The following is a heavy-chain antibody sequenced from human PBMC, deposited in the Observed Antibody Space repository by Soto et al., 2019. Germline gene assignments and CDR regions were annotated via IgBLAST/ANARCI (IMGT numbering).Heavy chain of an antibody. V-gene: IGHV1-46*01. D-gene: IGHD2-21*01. J-gene: IGHJ6*02. CDR2: INPSGGST. CDR3: VRIPHSATSYYDHSYGMDV. Sequence: GASVKVSCKASGYTFTSYYMHWVRQAPGQGLEWMGIINPSGGSTSYAQKFQGRVTMTRDTSTSTVYMELSSLKASDSAMYYCVRIPHSATSYYDHSYGMDVWGQGTTVTVSS. CDR1: GYTFTSYY.